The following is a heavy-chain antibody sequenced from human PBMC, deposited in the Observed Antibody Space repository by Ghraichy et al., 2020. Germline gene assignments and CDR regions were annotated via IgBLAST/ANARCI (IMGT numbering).Heavy chain of an antibody. Sequence: GSLRLSCAVYGGSFSGYYWSWIRQPPGKGLEWIGEINHSGSTNYNPSLKSRVTISVDTSKNQFSLKLSSVTAADTAVYYCARGPRGAAAGYDSWGQGILVTVSS. CDR1: GGSFSGYY. J-gene: IGHJ4*02. V-gene: IGHV4-34*01. CDR2: INHSGST. CDR3: ARGPRGAAAGYDS. D-gene: IGHD6-13*01.